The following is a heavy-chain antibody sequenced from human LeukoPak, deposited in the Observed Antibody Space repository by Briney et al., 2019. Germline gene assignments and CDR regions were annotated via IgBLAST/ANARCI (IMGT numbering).Heavy chain of an antibody. CDR1: GFTFSSYS. D-gene: IGHD5-18*01. Sequence: GGSLRLSCAASGFTFSSYSMNWVRQAPGKGLEWVSSISSSSSYIYYADSVKGRFTISRDNAKNSLYLQMNCLRAEDTAVYYCARDRGYSYGFDYWGQGTLVTVSS. V-gene: IGHV3-21*01. J-gene: IGHJ4*02. CDR3: ARDRGYSYGFDY. CDR2: ISSSSSYI.